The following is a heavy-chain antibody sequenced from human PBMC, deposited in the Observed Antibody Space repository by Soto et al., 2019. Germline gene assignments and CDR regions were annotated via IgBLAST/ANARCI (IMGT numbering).Heavy chain of an antibody. CDR2: VYWNDDK. Sequence: QITLKGSGPTLVKPTQTLTLTCTLSGISLSTSGVGLGWIRQTPGKALEWLALVYWNDDKHYTPSLKSRLTITKDTSKNQAILTMTNRDPVDTATYFCARVLATLPVFAFDIWGQGTVVTVSS. D-gene: IGHD2-8*02. CDR3: ARVLATLPVFAFDI. J-gene: IGHJ3*02. CDR1: GISLSTSGVG. V-gene: IGHV2-5*01.